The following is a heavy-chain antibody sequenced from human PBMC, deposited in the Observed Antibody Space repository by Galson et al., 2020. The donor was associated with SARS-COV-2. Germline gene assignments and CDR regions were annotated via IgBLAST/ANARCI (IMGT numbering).Heavy chain of an antibody. CDR3: ARGPPTPGYCGSTSCYPDY. D-gene: IGHD2-2*03. CDR1: GFIFSSYA. V-gene: IGHV3-30*04. Sequence: GESLKISCAASGFIFSSYAMHWVRQAPGKGLEWVAVISYDGSNVYYADSVKGRFTISRDNSKNTLYLQMNSLRAEDTAVYYCARGPPTPGYCGSTSCYPDYWGQGTLVTASS. J-gene: IGHJ4*02. CDR2: ISYDGSNV.